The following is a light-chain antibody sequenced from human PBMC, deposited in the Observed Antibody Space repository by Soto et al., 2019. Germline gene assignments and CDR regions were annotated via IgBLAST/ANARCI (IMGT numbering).Light chain of an antibody. V-gene: IGKV3-15*01. J-gene: IGKJ4*01. CDR1: QSVTSR. CDR2: GAA. Sequence: EVVMTQSPATLSVSPGERATLSCRASQSVTSRLAWYQQKPGQAPRLLIYGAAARATGIPARFSCSGSGTEFTLPINPLQSEDFAGDYCQQYNNWTLTFGGGTKVDIK. CDR3: QQYNNWTLT.